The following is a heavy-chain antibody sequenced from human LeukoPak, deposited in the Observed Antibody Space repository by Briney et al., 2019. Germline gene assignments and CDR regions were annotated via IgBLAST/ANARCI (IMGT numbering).Heavy chain of an antibody. CDR2: IYENGGTT. J-gene: IGHJ4*02. Sequence: GGSLRLSCVGSGFTFRSHAMSWVRQAPEKGLEFVSGIYENGGTTYYADSVKGRFSISRDNSKNTLYLQMDSLRGEDTAVYYCAKDFRIGYSAHFDYWGQGVLVTVSS. D-gene: IGHD2-21*01. V-gene: IGHV3-23*01. CDR3: AKDFRIGYSAHFDY. CDR1: GFTFRSHA.